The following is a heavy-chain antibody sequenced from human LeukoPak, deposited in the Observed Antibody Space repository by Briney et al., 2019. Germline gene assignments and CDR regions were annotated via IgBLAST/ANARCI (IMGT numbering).Heavy chain of an antibody. Sequence: GGSLRLSCAASGFTFSSYGMHWVRQAPGKGLEWVAFIRYDGSNKYYADSVKGRFTISRDNSKNTLYLQMNSLRAEDTAVYYCARASWEWLLGAFDIWGQGTMVTVSS. CDR2: IRYDGSNK. CDR3: ARASWEWLLGAFDI. D-gene: IGHD3-3*01. J-gene: IGHJ3*02. V-gene: IGHV3-30*02. CDR1: GFTFSSYG.